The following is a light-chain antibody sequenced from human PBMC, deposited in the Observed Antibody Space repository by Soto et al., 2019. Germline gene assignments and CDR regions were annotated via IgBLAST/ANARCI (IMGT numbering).Light chain of an antibody. V-gene: IGKV3-11*01. J-gene: IGKJ5*01. CDR2: DAS. CDR1: QSVSGY. Sequence: EIVLTQSPATLSLSPGERATLSCRASQSVSGYLAWYQQKPGQAPRLLIYDASSRAKGIPARFSGSGSGTDFTLTISSLEPEDFAVYYCQQSSNWPPSITFGQGTRLEIK. CDR3: QQSSNWPPSIT.